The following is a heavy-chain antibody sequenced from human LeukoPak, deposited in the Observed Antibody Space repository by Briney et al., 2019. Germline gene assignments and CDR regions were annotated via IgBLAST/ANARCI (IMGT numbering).Heavy chain of an antibody. CDR1: GYTFTSYE. CDR2: INIYNGDT. D-gene: IGHD1-14*01. J-gene: IGHJ2*01. V-gene: IGHV1-18*01. CDR3: ARGQNHWYFDL. Sequence: RWASVKVSCKASGYTFTSYEISWVRQAPGKGLEWMGWINIYNGDTNYAQKFQGRVTLTTDTSTRTVYMELRSLRSDDTAVYYCARGQNHWYFDLWGRGTLVTVSS.